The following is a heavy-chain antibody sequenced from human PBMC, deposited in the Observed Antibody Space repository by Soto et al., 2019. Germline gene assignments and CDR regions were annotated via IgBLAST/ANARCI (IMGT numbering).Heavy chain of an antibody. Sequence: QVQLVESGGGVVQPGRSLRLSCAASGFTFSTHAMHWVRQAPGKGLECVAIVSFDGTNKYHAVSVKGRFTIRRDNSKNTLYLQMSGLTPEDTAVYYCARDQTGITTAGGGRIDHWGPGNRVTVSS. D-gene: IGHD6-13*01. CDR3: ARDQTGITTAGGGRIDH. V-gene: IGHV3-30-3*01. J-gene: IGHJ4*02. CDR1: GFTFSTHA. CDR2: VSFDGTNK.